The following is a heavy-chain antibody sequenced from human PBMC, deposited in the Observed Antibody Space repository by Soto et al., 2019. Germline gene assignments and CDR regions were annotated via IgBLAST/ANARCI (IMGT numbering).Heavy chain of an antibody. Sequence: AASVKVSCKASGYTFTNYPMHWVRQAPGQGLEWLGWISTGNSNTKCSQRFQGRVTITWDTSATTTYIELTSLRSEDTAVYYCASGHCSGDCYSDYWGQGTLVTVSS. V-gene: IGHV1-3*04. CDR3: ASGHCSGDCYSDY. CDR2: ISTGNSNT. CDR1: GYTFTNYP. D-gene: IGHD2-21*02. J-gene: IGHJ4*02.